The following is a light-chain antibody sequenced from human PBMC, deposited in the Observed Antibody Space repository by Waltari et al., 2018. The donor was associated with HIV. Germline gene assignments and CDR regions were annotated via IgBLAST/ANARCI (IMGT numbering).Light chain of an antibody. CDR1: SSDIGTYNY. CDR2: DVS. V-gene: IGLV2-14*01. J-gene: IGLJ2*01. Sequence: QSALTQPASVSGSPGQSITISCTGTSSDIGTYNYVSWSQQHPGKAPKLMIYDVSNRPSGVSNRFSGSKSGNTASLTISGLQAEDEADYYCSSYTSSSTPVVFGGGTKLTVL. CDR3: SSYTSSSTPVV.